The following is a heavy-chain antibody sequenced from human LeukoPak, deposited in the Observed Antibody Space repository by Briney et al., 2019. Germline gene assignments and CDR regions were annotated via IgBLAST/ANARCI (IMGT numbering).Heavy chain of an antibody. CDR1: GGSFSGYY. D-gene: IGHD3-10*01. V-gene: IGHV4-34*01. Sequence: PSETLSLTCAVYGGSFSGYYWSWIRQPPGKGLEWIGETNHSGSTNYNPSLKSRVTISVDTSKNQFSLKLSSVTAADTAVYYCARGSYYGSGSYYPHFDYWGQGTLVTVSS. J-gene: IGHJ4*02. CDR2: TNHSGST. CDR3: ARGSYYGSGSYYPHFDY.